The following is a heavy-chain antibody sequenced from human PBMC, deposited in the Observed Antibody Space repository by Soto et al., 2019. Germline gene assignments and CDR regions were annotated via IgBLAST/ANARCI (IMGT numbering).Heavy chain of an antibody. Sequence: QVHLVQSGGGVVQPGRSLRLSCSASGFPFSDYAMHWVRQAPGKGLEWVALISYQGNYENSADSVKGRLSISRDNSKNTLFLQMTGLRVEDTAVYYCARDQGGQSVNHIFDHWGQGARVTVSS. CDR2: ISYQGNYE. D-gene: IGHD3-16*01. CDR1: GFPFSDYA. V-gene: IGHV3-33*01. J-gene: IGHJ4*02. CDR3: ARDQGGQSVNHIFDH.